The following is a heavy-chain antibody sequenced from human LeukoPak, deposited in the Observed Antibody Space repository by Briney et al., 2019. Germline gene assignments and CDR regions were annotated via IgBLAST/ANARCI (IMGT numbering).Heavy chain of an antibody. D-gene: IGHD3-16*01. V-gene: IGHV4-59*11. CDR1: GGSIGGHY. J-gene: IGHJ6*02. CDR2: IHYTGKP. Sequence: PSETLSLTCRVSGGSIGGHYWTWIRQPPGKGLEWIGQIHYTGKPDYNPSLKSRITISVDTSKNQVSLQVSSVTAADSAIYYCARFGVDYDMDVWGHGTTVTVFS. CDR3: ARFGVDYDMDV.